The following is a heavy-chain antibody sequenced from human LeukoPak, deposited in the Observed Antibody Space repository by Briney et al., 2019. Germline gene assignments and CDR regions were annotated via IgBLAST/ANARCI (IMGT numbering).Heavy chain of an antibody. V-gene: IGHV4-59*01. CDR2: IYYSGST. J-gene: IGHJ3*02. CDR1: DGSISNYY. D-gene: IGHD3-22*01. CDR3: ARDWGGYYDSSGYYYPNAFDI. Sequence: PSETLSLTCTVSDGSISNYYWNWIRQPPGKGLEWIGYIYYSGSTNYNPSLKSRVTTSVDTSTNQVYLRLSSVTASDTAVNYCARDWGGYYDSSGYYYPNAFDIWGQGTMVTVSS.